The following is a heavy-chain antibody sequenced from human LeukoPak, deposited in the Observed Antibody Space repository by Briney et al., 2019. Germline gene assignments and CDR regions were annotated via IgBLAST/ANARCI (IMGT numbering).Heavy chain of an antibody. D-gene: IGHD3-10*01. CDR1: GGSFSGYY. CDR3: ARVRGFRQIHYGSGVICWFDP. Sequence: SETLSLTCAVYGGSFSGYYWSWIRQPPGKGLEWIGEINHSGSTNYNPSLKSRVTISVDTSKNQFSLKLSSVTAADTAVYYCARVRGFRQIHYGSGVICWFDPWGQGTLVTVSS. J-gene: IGHJ5*02. V-gene: IGHV4-34*01. CDR2: INHSGST.